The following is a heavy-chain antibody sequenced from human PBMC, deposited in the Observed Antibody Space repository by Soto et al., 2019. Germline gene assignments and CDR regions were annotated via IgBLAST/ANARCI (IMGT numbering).Heavy chain of an antibody. J-gene: IGHJ6*02. D-gene: IGHD6-19*01. Sequence: QVQVVQSGAEVKKPGASVTVSCKTSGYTFSNYGINWVRQAPGQGREWMGWISGYNGNTNYAQTVQGRVTMTTNTSTGTVSMELRSLKSDDTAIYYCSRFIMVGGWFDPNYYHGMDVWGQGTTVTVSS. V-gene: IGHV1-18*01. CDR2: ISGYNGNT. CDR1: GYTFSNYG. CDR3: SRFIMVGGWFDPNYYHGMDV.